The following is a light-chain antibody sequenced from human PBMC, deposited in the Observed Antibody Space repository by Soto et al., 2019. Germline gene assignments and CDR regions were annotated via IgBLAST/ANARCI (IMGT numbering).Light chain of an antibody. CDR2: GAS. V-gene: IGKV3-15*01. Sequence: EIVMTQSPATLSVSPGERATLSFSASQSFSSNLAWYQQKPGQAPRLLIYGASTRATGVPARFSGSGSGTEFTLTISSLQSEDFAVYYCQQYNNWPRTFGQGTRLEIK. J-gene: IGKJ5*01. CDR3: QQYNNWPRT. CDR1: QSFSSN.